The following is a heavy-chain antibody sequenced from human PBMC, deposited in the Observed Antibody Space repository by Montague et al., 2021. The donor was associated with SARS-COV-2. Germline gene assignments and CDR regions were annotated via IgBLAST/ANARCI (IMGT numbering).Heavy chain of an antibody. Sequence: SETLSLTCTVSGGSISSYYWSWIRQPPGKRLEWIGYIYYSGSTNYNPPLKSRVTISIDTSKNQFSLKLSSVTAADTAVYYCARHALGYFDWLNEGYFDYWGQGTLVTVSS. V-gene: IGHV4-59*08. CDR2: IYYSGST. CDR1: GGSISSYY. CDR3: ARHALGYFDWLNEGYFDY. J-gene: IGHJ4*02. D-gene: IGHD3-9*01.